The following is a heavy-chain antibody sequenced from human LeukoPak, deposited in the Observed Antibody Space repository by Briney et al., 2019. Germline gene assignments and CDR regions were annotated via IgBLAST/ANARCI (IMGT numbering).Heavy chain of an antibody. CDR2: IKGDESAK. V-gene: IGHV3-7*01. Sequence: GGSLRLSCAASGFTFSTYWMAWVRQAPGKGLEWVANIKGDESAKHQADSVKGRFTISRDNAQNSVYLQMSNLRGEDTAVYYCARDVGGSLDYWGQGTLDTVSS. D-gene: IGHD1-26*01. J-gene: IGHJ4*02. CDR3: ARDVGGSLDY. CDR1: GFTFSTYW.